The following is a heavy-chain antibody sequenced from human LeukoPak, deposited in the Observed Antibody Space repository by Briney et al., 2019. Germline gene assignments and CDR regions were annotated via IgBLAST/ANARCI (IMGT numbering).Heavy chain of an antibody. CDR1: GYTFTSYA. CDR2: INTNTGNP. J-gene: IGHJ4*02. Sequence: ASVKVSCKASGYTFTSYAMNWVRQAPGQGLEWMGWINTNTGNPTYAQGFTGRFVFSLDTSVSTAYLQISSLKAEDTAVYYCARDEYYDSSGYYPPPGYFDYWGQGTLVTVSS. D-gene: IGHD3-22*01. V-gene: IGHV7-4-1*02. CDR3: ARDEYYDSSGYYPPPGYFDY.